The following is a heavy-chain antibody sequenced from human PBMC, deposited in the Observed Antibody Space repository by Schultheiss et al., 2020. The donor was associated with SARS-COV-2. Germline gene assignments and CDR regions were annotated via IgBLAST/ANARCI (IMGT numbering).Heavy chain of an antibody. CDR3: ARWKWELRFDP. D-gene: IGHD1-26*01. J-gene: IGHJ5*02. V-gene: IGHV4-38-2*01. CDR2: IHYSGST. CDR1: GYSTSSGYY. Sequence: SETLSLTCAVSGYSTSSGYYWGWIRQPPGMGLGWIGYIHYSGSTNYNPTLKSRVTISVDTSNNQFCLKLGFVTAADTAVYDGARWKWELRFDPWGQGTLVTVSS.